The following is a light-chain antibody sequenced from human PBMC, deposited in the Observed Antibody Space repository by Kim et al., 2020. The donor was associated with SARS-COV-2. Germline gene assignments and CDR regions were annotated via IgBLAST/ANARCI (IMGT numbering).Light chain of an antibody. CDR1: QDIGNY. CDR3: QKYNTVPLT. Sequence: PSVGARVTITCRASQDIGNYLAWYQQKPGKVPKLLIYAASTLQSGVPSRFSGSGSVTDFTLTISSLQPEDVATYYCQKYNTVPLTFGGGTKVDIK. V-gene: IGKV1-27*01. CDR2: AAS. J-gene: IGKJ4*01.